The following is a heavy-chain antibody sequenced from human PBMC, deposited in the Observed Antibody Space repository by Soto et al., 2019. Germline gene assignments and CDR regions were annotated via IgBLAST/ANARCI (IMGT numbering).Heavy chain of an antibody. Sequence: QVQLQESGPGLVKPSETLSLTCTVSGGSVSSGSYYWSWIRQPPGKGLEWIGYIYYSGSTNYNPPLKSRLPISGDTSKNQFSLKLSSVTAADTAVYYCASQATALDYWGQGTLVTVSS. J-gene: IGHJ4*02. CDR1: GGSVSSGSYY. CDR2: IYYSGST. CDR3: ASQATALDY. V-gene: IGHV4-61*01.